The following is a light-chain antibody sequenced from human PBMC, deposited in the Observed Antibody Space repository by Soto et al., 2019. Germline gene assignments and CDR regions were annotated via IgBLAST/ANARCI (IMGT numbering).Light chain of an antibody. CDR3: QHYNSYSEA. CDR1: QTISSW. CDR2: RAS. Sequence: DIQMTQSPSTLSGSVGGRVTITCRASQTISSWLAWYQQKPGKAPRLLIYRASTIKSGVPSRFSGSGSGTEFTLTISSLQPDDFATYYCQHYNSYSEAFGQGTKVDI. V-gene: IGKV1-5*03. J-gene: IGKJ1*01.